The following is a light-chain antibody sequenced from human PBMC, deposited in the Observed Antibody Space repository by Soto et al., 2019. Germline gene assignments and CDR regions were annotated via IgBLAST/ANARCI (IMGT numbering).Light chain of an antibody. CDR1: SSNIGSNT. V-gene: IGLV1-44*01. CDR3: AAWDGSLNGYV. Sequence: QSVLTQPPSASGTPGQRVTISCSGSSSNIGSNTVNWYQQLPGTAPKLLIYTNNQRPSGVPDRFSGSKSGTSASLAISGLQSEEEADYYCAAWDGSLNGYVFGTGTKVTVL. CDR2: TNN. J-gene: IGLJ1*01.